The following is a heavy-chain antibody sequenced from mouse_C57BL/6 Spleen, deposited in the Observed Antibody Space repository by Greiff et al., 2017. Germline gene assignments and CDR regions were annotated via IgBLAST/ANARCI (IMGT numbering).Heavy chain of an antibody. CDR1: GYTFTSYW. Sequence: QVQLQQPGAELVRPGSSVKLSCKASGYTFTSYWMDWVKQRPGQGLEWIGNIYPSDSETHYNQKFKDKATLTVDKSSSPAYMQLSSLTSEDSAVYYCARGWDEEGYWGQGTTLTVSS. V-gene: IGHV1-61*01. CDR2: IYPSDSET. D-gene: IGHD4-1*01. J-gene: IGHJ2*01. CDR3: ARGWDEEGY.